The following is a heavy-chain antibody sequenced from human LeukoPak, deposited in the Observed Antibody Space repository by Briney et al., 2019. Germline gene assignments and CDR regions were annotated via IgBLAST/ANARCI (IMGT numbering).Heavy chain of an antibody. CDR2: ISSSGGII. J-gene: IGHJ5*02. CDR1: GFTFSSSE. V-gene: IGHV3-48*03. CDR3: ARENDILTGYPRNYFDP. Sequence: GGSLRLSCAASGFTFSSSEMNWVRQAPGKGLEWVSYISSSGGIIYYADSVKGRFTISRDNAKNSLYLQMNSLRVEDTAVYYCARENDILTGYPRNYFDPWGQGTLVTVSS. D-gene: IGHD3-9*01.